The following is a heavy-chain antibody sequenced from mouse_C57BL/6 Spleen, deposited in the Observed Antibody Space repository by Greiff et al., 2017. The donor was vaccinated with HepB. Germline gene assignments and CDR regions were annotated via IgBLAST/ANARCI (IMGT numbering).Heavy chain of an antibody. CDR3: AVGNLGVDYWYFDV. CDR1: GFTFTSYW. J-gene: IGHJ1*03. CDR2: IHPNSGST. D-gene: IGHD2-1*01. Sequence: QVQLKQPGAELVKPGASVKLSCTASGFTFTSYWMHWVRQRPGQGLEWIGMIHPNSGSTNYNEKFKSKATLTGDKSTSTAYMQLSSLTAEDSAVYYGAVGNLGVDYWYFDVWGTGTTVTVSS. V-gene: IGHV1-64*01.